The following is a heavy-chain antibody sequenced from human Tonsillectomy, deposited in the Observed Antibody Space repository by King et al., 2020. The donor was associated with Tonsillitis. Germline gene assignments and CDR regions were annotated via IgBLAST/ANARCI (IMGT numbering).Heavy chain of an antibody. J-gene: IGHJ4*02. D-gene: IGHD2-15*01. V-gene: IGHV3-7*01. CDR2: IKQDGSEK. Sequence: VQLVESGGGLVQPGGSLRLSCVVSGFTFSSYWMSWVRQAPGKGLEWVANIKQDGSEKYYVDSVKGRFTISRDNAKNSLYLQMSSLRAEDTAMYYCARAPVVVVAATPLFDYWGQGTLVTVSS. CDR3: ARAPVVVVAATPLFDY. CDR1: GFTFSSYW.